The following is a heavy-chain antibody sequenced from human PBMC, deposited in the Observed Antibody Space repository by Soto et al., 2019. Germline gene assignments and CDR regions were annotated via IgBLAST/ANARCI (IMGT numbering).Heavy chain of an antibody. J-gene: IGHJ6*02. CDR3: ARGHSTDCSNGVCSFFYNHEMDV. Sequence: ASVKVSCKASGYSFTDYHIHWVRQAPGQGLEWLGRINPKSGGTSTAQKFQGWVTMTRDRSISTVYMELARLRSDDTAVYFCARGHSTDCSNGVCSFFYNHEMDVWGQGTTVTVSS. CDR2: INPKSGGT. D-gene: IGHD2-8*01. V-gene: IGHV1-2*04. CDR1: GYSFTDYH.